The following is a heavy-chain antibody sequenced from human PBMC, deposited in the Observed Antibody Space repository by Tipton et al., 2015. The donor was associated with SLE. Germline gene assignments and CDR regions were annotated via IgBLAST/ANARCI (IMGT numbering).Heavy chain of an antibody. CDR1: GFTVSRNY. D-gene: IGHD6-13*01. CDR2: IHSGGST. Sequence: SLRLSCAASGFTVSRNYMSWVRQAPGKGLEWVSVIHSGGSTYYADSVKGRFTISRDNSKNTVYLQMNSLRAEDTAVYYCAREGSAAGRYFDLWGRGTLVTVSS. J-gene: IGHJ2*01. CDR3: AREGSAAGRYFDL. V-gene: IGHV3-53*05.